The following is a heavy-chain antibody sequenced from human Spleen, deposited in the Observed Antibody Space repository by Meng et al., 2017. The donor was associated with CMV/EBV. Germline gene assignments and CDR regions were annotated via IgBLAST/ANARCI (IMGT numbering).Heavy chain of an antibody. CDR3: ARIGSYSVDC. CDR1: GGSISTYY. D-gene: IGHD1-26*01. Sequence: SETLSLTCTVSGGSISTYYWSWIRQPPGKELEYIGYIDYTGSTDYNPSLKSRVTMSVDTSKNQFSLRLSSVTAADTALYYCARIGSYSVDCWGQGTLVTVSS. V-gene: IGHV4-59*01. J-gene: IGHJ4*02. CDR2: IDYTGST.